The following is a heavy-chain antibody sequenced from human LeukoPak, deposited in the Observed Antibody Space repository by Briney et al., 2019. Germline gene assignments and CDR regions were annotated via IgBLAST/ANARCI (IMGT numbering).Heavy chain of an antibody. J-gene: IGHJ5*02. CDR2: INPNNGGT. CDR3: ARDRLRLGYERTNWFDP. Sequence: ASVKVSCKASGYTFTNYAMNWVRQAPGQGLEWMGWINPNNGGTNYGQKFQGRVTMTRDTSISTAYMELSRLRSDDTAVYYCARDRLRLGYERTNWFDPWGQGTLVTVSS. D-gene: IGHD2-15*01. V-gene: IGHV1-2*02. CDR1: GYTFTNYA.